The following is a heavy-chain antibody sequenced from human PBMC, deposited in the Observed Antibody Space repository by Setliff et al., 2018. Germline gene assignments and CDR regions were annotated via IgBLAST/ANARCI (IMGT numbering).Heavy chain of an antibody. CDR2: INWNGGST. D-gene: IGHD1-1*01. J-gene: IGHJ4*02. V-gene: IGHV3-20*04. CDR3: ARDQARWLVAAGTFDY. Sequence: AGGSLRLSCAASGFNLGSYWMHWVRQAPGKGLEWVSGINWNGGSTGYVDSVKGRFTISRDNSINTVFLQMDSLRAEDTAIYYCARDQARWLVAAGTFDYWGQGVLVTVSS. CDR1: GFNLGSYW.